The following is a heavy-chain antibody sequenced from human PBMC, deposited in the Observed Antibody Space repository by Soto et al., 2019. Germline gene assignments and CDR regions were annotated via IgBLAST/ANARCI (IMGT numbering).Heavy chain of an antibody. J-gene: IGHJ3*02. CDR2: IKEDGTDK. V-gene: IGHV3-7*03. Sequence: GGSLRLSCAASEVSFSTYWMSWVRQAPGKGLELVANIKEDGTDKYYVGSVKGRFIISRDNAKNSLYLQMISLRVEDTATYYCARDGNDYNSRAFDIWGRGTMVTVSS. D-gene: IGHD3-10*01. CDR1: EVSFSTYW. CDR3: ARDGNDYNSRAFDI.